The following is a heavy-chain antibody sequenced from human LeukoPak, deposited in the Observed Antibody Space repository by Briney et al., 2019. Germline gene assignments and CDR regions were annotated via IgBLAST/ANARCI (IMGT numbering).Heavy chain of an antibody. CDR1: GFTFSSYG. D-gene: IGHD4-17*01. CDR2: ISYDGSNK. Sequence: PGGSLRLSCAASGFTFSSYGMHWVRQAPGKGLEWVAVISYDGSNKYYADSVKGRFTISRDNSKNTLYLQMNSLRAEDTAVYYCARSKRTTVTHFDYWGQGTLVTVSS. CDR3: ARSKRTTVTHFDY. V-gene: IGHV3-30*03. J-gene: IGHJ4*02.